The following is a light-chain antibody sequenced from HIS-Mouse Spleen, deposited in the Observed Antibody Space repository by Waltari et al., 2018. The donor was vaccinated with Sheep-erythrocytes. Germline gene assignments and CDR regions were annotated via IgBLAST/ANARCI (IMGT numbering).Light chain of an antibody. Sequence: QSALPPPPSVSGSPGQSVTISRTSTSSDVGGDNYVFWYQQHPGKAPKLMIYDVSKRPSGVPDRFSGSKSGNTASLTISGLQAEDEADYYCCSYAGSYNHVFATGTKVTVL. CDR2: DVS. V-gene: IGLV2-11*01. J-gene: IGLJ1*01. CDR1: SSDVGGDNY. CDR3: CSYAGSYNHV.